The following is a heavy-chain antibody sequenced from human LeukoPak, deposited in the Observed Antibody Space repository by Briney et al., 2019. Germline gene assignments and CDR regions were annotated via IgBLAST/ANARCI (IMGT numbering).Heavy chain of an antibody. CDR1: GFMFSTYA. CDR3: AKERLTTTTFDS. J-gene: IGHJ4*02. CDR2: ISGSGGST. D-gene: IGHD4-11*01. Sequence: GGSLRLSCAASGFMFSTYAMSWVRQAPGKGLEWVSLISGSGGSTYYADSVKGRFTISRDNGKNTLSLQMNSLRAEDTALYYCAKERLTTTTFDSWGRGTLVTVS. V-gene: IGHV3-23*01.